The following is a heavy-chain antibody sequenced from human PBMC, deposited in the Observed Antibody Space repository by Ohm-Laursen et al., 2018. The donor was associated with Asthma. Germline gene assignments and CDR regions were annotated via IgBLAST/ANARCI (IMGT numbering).Heavy chain of an antibody. CDR3: ASVVTPDYYYGMDV. D-gene: IGHD4-23*01. CDR2: IIPIFGTA. Sequence: GASVKVSCKASGGTFSSYAISWVRQAPGQGLEWMGGIIPIFGTANYAQKFQGRVTITADESTSTAYMELSSLRSEDTAVYYCASVVTPDYYYGMDVWGQGTTVTVSS. CDR1: GGTFSSYA. J-gene: IGHJ6*02. V-gene: IGHV1-69*13.